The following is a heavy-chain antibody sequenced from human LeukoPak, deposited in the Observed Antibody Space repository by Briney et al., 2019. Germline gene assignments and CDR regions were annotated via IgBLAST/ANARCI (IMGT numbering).Heavy chain of an antibody. Sequence: GGSLRLSCAASGFTFNSYSMNWVRRAPGKGLEWVSYISSGSSTIYYADSVKGRFTISRDNAKNSLYLQTNSLRDEDTAVYYCARGLVSAFDCWGQGTLATVSS. CDR2: ISSGSSTI. J-gene: IGHJ4*02. V-gene: IGHV3-48*02. D-gene: IGHD2-8*01. CDR3: ARGLVSAFDC. CDR1: GFTFNSYS.